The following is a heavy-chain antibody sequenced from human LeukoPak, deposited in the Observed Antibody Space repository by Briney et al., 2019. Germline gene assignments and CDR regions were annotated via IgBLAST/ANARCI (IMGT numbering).Heavy chain of an antibody. J-gene: IGHJ4*02. CDR2: ISWNSGSI. D-gene: IGHD4-17*01. V-gene: IGHV3-9*01. CDR1: GFTFDDYG. CDR3: ARLKRVYGDPLDY. Sequence: PGGSLRLSCAASGFTFDDYGMHWVRQAPGKGLEWVSGISWNSGSIGYADSVKGRFTISRDNAKNSLYLQMNSLSAEDTAVYYCARLKRVYGDPLDYWGQGTLVTVSS.